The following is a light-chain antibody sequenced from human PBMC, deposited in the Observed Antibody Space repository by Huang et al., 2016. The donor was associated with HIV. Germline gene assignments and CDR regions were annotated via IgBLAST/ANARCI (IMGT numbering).Light chain of an antibody. CDR1: QSVGSS. Sequence: EIVMTQSPATLSVLPGERATLSCRASQSVGSSLAWYQQKPGQAPRLLIYGPSTRATDIPARFSGSGSGTEFTLTISSLQSEDFAFYYCHQYINWPPDPTFGQGTKLDLK. J-gene: IGKJ2*01. CDR2: GPS. CDR3: HQYINWPPDPT. V-gene: IGKV3-15*01.